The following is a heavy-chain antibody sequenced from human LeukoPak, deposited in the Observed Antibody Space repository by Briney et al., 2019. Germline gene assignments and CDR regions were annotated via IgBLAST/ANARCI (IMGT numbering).Heavy chain of an antibody. CDR1: GGSVSSGSYY. V-gene: IGHV4-61*01. D-gene: IGHD6-19*01. CDR3: ARGGTGWYYLDY. J-gene: IGHJ4*02. Sequence: SETLSLTCAVSGGSVSSGSYYWSWIRQPPGKGLEWIGYIYYSGSTNYNPSLQSRVIISVDTSKNQFSLKLNSVTAADTAVYYCARGGTGWYYLDYWGQGTLVTASS. CDR2: IYYSGST.